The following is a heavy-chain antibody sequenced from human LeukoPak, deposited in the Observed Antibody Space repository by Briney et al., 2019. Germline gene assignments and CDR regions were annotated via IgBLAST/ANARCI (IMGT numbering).Heavy chain of an antibody. CDR3: ARDRFRYCTNGVCSYFDY. J-gene: IGHJ4*02. CDR1: GGSISSGDYY. CDR2: INNGGST. D-gene: IGHD2-8*01. Sequence: SQTLSLTCSVSGGSISSGDYYWSWIRQPPGKGLEWIGYINNGGSTYYNPSLTSRVTISVDMSKNQFSLKLSSVTAADTAVDYCARDRFRYCTNGVCSYFDYWGQGTLVTVSS. V-gene: IGHV4-30-4*01.